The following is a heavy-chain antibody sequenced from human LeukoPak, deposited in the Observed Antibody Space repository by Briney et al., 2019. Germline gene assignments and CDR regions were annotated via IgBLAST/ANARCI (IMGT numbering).Heavy chain of an antibody. Sequence: GGSLRLSCAASGFTFSDYWMHWVRQAPGKGLEWVAVISYDGSNKYYADSVKGRFTISRDNSKNTLYLQMNSLRAEDTAVYYCARSGGPLDAFDIWGQGTMVTVSS. CDR1: GFTFSDYW. CDR2: ISYDGSNK. V-gene: IGHV3-30-3*01. J-gene: IGHJ3*02. D-gene: IGHD2-15*01. CDR3: ARSGGPLDAFDI.